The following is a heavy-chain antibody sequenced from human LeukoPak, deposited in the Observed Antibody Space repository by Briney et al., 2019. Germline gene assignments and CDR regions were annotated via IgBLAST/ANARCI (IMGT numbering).Heavy chain of an antibody. CDR3: ARVGVSPSSSAPLYYYYYYMDV. D-gene: IGHD6-13*01. J-gene: IGHJ6*03. V-gene: IGHV3-48*04. Sequence: GGSLRLSCAASGFTFSSYWMSWVRQAPGKGLEWVSYISSSGSTIYYADSVKGRFTISRDNAKNSLYLQMNSLRAEDTAVYYCARVGVSPSSSAPLYYYYYYMDVWGKGTTVTISS. CDR1: GFTFSSYW. CDR2: ISSSGSTI.